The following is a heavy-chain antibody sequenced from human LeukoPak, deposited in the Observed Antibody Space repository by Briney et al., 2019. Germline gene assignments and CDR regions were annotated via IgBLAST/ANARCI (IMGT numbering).Heavy chain of an antibody. D-gene: IGHD5-18*01. V-gene: IGHV3-23*01. Sequence: GGSLRLSCAASGFSFSSHAMSWVRQAPGKGLEWVSTISAGASTHYADSVRGRFTISSDSSRNTLYLQMNSLRAEDTAVFYCAKFALPRGHSYGPYYYYYYGMDVWGQGTTVTVS. CDR1: GFSFSSHA. J-gene: IGHJ6*02. CDR2: ISAGAST. CDR3: AKFALPRGHSYGPYYYYYYGMDV.